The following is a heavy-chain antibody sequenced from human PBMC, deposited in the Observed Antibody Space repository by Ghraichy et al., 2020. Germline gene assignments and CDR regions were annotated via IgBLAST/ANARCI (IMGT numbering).Heavy chain of an antibody. CDR3: TRRRDPYYDFWSGYSGADGMDV. Sequence: GGSLRLSCAASGFTFSGSAMHWVRQASGKGLEWVGRIRSKANSYATAYAASVKGRFTISSDDSKNMAYLKMNSLKTEDTAVYYWTRRRDPYYDFWSGYSGADGMDVWGQGTTVTVSS. CDR1: GFTFSGSA. D-gene: IGHD3-3*01. V-gene: IGHV3-73*01. J-gene: IGHJ6*02. CDR2: IRSKANSYAT.